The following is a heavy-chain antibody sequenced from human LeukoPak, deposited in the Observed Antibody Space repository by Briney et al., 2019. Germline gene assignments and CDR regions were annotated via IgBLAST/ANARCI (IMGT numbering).Heavy chain of an antibody. J-gene: IGHJ6*03. Sequence: PSETLSLTCTVSGGSISSYYWSWIRQPPGKGLEWIGYIYYSGSTNYNPSLKSRVTISVDTSKNQFSLKLSSVTAADTAVYYCARDRGPYNWNYYYYYMDVWGKGTTVTVSS. D-gene: IGHD1-20*01. CDR2: IYYSGST. V-gene: IGHV4-59*12. CDR1: GGSISSYY. CDR3: ARDRGPYNWNYYYYYMDV.